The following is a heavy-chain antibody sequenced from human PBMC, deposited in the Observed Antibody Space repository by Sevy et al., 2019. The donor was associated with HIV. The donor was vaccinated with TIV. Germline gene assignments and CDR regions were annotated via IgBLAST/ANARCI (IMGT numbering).Heavy chain of an antibody. Sequence: GGSLRLSCAASGFTFSNYAMSRVRQAPRKGLEWVSALGGSGGSTFYADSVKGRFTISRDNSKNTLYLQMNSLRAEDTAVYYCAKDITIIVGDAFDVWGLGTMVTVSS. D-gene: IGHD3-22*01. J-gene: IGHJ3*01. V-gene: IGHV3-23*01. CDR1: GFTFSNYA. CDR2: LGGSGGST. CDR3: AKDITIIVGDAFDV.